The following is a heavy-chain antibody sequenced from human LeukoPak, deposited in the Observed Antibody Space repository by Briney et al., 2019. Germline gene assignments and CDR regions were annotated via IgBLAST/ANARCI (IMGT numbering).Heavy chain of an antibody. D-gene: IGHD6-19*01. CDR1: GGSFSGYY. CDR2: INHSGST. Sequence: SETLSLTCAVYGGSFSGYYWSWIRQPPGKGLEWIGEINHSGSTNYNPSLKSRVTISVGTSKNQFSLKLSSVTAADTAVYYCAREPIAVAGPIDYWGQGTLVTVSS. V-gene: IGHV4-34*01. CDR3: AREPIAVAGPIDY. J-gene: IGHJ4*02.